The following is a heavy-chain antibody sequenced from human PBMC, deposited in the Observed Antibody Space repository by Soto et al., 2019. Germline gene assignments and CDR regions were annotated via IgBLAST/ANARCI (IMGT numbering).Heavy chain of an antibody. J-gene: IGHJ5*02. D-gene: IGHD3-16*02. CDR1: GDSIKHYY. CDR2: IYYTGST. Sequence: TSQTLSLTCTVSGDSIKHYYWSWIRQPPGARLEWIGYIYYTGSTTYNPSLESRVTMSVDTSKNQFSLKLSSVNAAATAVYYCAKYRRTEEEGFTLDPWGRGTLVTVSS. CDR3: AKYRRTEEEGFTLDP. V-gene: IGHV4-59*01.